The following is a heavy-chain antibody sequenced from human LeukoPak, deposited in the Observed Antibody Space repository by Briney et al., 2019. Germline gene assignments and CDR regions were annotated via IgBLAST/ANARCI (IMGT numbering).Heavy chain of an antibody. CDR2: INHSGST. Sequence: PSETLSLTCAVYGGSFSGYYWSWIRQPPGKGLEWIGEINHSGSTNYNPSLKSRVTISVDTSKNQFSLKLSSVTAADTAVYYCARGGRCCTNGVCSNWFDPWGQGTLVTVSS. V-gene: IGHV4-34*01. D-gene: IGHD2-8*01. CDR3: ARGGRCCTNGVCSNWFDP. J-gene: IGHJ5*02. CDR1: GGSFSGYY.